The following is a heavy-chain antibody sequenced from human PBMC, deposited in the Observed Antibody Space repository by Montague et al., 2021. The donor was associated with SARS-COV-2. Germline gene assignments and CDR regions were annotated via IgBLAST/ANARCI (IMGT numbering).Heavy chain of an antibody. J-gene: IGHJ6*02. CDR3: AGVGRRQLVRLSGMDV. Sequence: SETLSLTCTVSGGSISSSSYYWGWIRQPPGKGLEWIGSIYYSGSTXYNPSLKSRVTISVDTSKNQFSLKLSSVTAADTAVYYCAGVGRRQLVRLSGMDVWGQGTTVTVSS. D-gene: IGHD6-13*01. V-gene: IGHV4-39*07. CDR1: GGSISSSSYY. CDR2: IYYSGST.